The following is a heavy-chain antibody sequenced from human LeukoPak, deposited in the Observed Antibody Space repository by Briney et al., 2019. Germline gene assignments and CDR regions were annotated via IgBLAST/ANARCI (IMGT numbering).Heavy chain of an antibody. CDR2: ISSSSSYI. CDR1: GFTFSSYS. J-gene: IGHJ4*02. D-gene: IGHD4-17*01. V-gene: IGHV3-21*01. Sequence: PGGSLRLSCAASGFTFSSYSMNWVRQAPGKGLEWVSSISSSSSYIYYADSAKGRFTISRDNAKNSLYLQMNSLRAEDTAVYYCAREDGDYGEYYFDYWGQGTLVTVSS. CDR3: AREDGDYGEYYFDY.